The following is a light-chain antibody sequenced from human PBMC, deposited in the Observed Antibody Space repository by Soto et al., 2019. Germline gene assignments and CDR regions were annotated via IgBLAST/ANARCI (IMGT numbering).Light chain of an antibody. V-gene: IGKV3-11*01. CDR3: QQRHMWPIT. CDR1: QSLGSD. Sequence: EIVMTQSPGTLSLSPGDTATLSCRASQSLGSDLAWYQQKPCQAPRLLIYGASNRATGIPDRFSGSGSGTDFTLTISSLEPEDSAVYYCQQRHMWPITFGQGTRLEIK. J-gene: IGKJ5*01. CDR2: GAS.